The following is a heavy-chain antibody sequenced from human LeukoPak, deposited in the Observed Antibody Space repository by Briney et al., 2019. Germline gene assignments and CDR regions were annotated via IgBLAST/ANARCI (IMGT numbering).Heavy chain of an antibody. D-gene: IGHD3-16*01. CDR2: IYTSGST. Sequence: SETLSLTCTVSGGSISSYYWSWIRQPAGKGLEWIGRIYTSGSTNYNPSLKSRVTMSVDTSKNQFPLKLSSVTAADTAVYYCARTPLLLRNYYYTMDVWGQGTTVTVSS. CDR3: ARTPLLLRNYYYTMDV. V-gene: IGHV4-4*07. CDR1: GGSISSYY. J-gene: IGHJ6*02.